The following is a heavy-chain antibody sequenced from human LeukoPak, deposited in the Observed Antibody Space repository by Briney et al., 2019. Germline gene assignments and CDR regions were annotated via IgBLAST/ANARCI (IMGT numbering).Heavy chain of an antibody. Sequence: PGGSLRLSCAASGFTFSSYSMNWVRQAPGKGLAWASPISSSSSYIYYADSVKGRFTISRDNAKNSLYLQMNSLRAEDTAVYYCARDQTYYSTAGAFDIWGQGTMVTVSS. D-gene: IGHD3-10*01. V-gene: IGHV3-21*01. J-gene: IGHJ3*02. CDR1: GFTFSSYS. CDR3: ARDQTYYSTAGAFDI. CDR2: ISSSSSYI.